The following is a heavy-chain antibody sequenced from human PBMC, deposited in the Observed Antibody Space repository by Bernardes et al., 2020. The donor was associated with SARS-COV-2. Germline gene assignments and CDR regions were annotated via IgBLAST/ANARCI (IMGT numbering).Heavy chain of an antibody. CDR2: VYTSGIA. CDR3: ARIAAARYNWFDP. Sequence: SETLSLTCTVSGGSITNYYWSWIRQPAGKGLEWIGRVYTSGIANYNPSLKSRVTMSVDTSKKQISLKLRSVTAADTAVYYCARIAAARYNWFDPWGQGTLVNVSS. J-gene: IGHJ5*02. V-gene: IGHV4-4*07. CDR1: GGSITNYY. D-gene: IGHD6-13*01.